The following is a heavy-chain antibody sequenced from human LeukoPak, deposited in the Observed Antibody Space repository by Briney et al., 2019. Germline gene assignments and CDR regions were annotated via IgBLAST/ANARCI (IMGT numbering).Heavy chain of an antibody. D-gene: IGHD1-26*01. CDR1: RYTFTGYY. J-gene: IGHJ6*03. Sequence: ASVKVSCKASRYTFTGYYMHWVRQAPGQGLEWMGWINPNSGGTNYAQKFQGRVTMTRDTSISTAYMELSRLRSDDTAVYYCARGGGSYLHYYYYMDVWGKGTTVTVSS. CDR3: ARGGGSYLHYYYYMDV. V-gene: IGHV1-2*02. CDR2: INPNSGGT.